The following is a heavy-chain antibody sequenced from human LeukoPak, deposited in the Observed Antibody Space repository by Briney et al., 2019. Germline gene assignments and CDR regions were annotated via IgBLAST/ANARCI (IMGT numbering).Heavy chain of an antibody. V-gene: IGHV1-18*01. D-gene: IGHD3-22*01. CDR3: ARAGVWYYDSSGSPLDY. CDR1: GYTFTSYG. J-gene: IGHJ4*02. CDR2: ISAYNGNT. Sequence: ASVKVSCKASGYTFTSYGISWVRQAPGQGLEWMGWISAYNGNTNYAQKLRGRVTMTTDTSTSTAYMELRSLRSDDTAVYYCARAGVWYYDSSGSPLDYWGQGTLVTVSS.